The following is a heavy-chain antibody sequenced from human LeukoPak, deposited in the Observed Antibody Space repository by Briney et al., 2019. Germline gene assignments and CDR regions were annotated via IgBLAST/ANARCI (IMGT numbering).Heavy chain of an antibody. D-gene: IGHD3-16*02. CDR3: AKDRHYDYVWGSYRNWFDP. V-gene: IGHV3-30*18. J-gene: IGHJ5*02. CDR2: ISYDGSNK. Sequence: GRSLRLSCAASGFTFSSYGMHWVRQAPGKALEWVAVISYDGSNKYYADSVKGRFTISRDNSKNTLYLQMNSLRAEDTAVYYCAKDRHYDYVWGSYRNWFDPWGQGTLVTVSS. CDR1: GFTFSSYG.